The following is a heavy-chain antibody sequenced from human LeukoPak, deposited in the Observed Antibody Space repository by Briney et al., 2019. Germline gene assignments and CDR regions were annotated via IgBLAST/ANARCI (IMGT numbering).Heavy chain of an antibody. J-gene: IGHJ5*01. CDR3: ARGRYYGSGSRHDPIGS. Sequence: GASVKVSCKASGYTFASYDINWVRQATGQGLEWMGWLNPNSGNTGYAPKFRGRVTMTRNTSISTAYMELSSLRSEDTAVYYCARGRYYGSGSRHDPIGSWGQGTLVTVSS. V-gene: IGHV1-8*01. CDR1: GYTFASYD. CDR2: LNPNSGNT. D-gene: IGHD3-10*01.